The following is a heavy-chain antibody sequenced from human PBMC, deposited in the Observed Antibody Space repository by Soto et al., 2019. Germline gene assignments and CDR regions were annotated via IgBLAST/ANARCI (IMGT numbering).Heavy chain of an antibody. CDR2: IYYTGNT. J-gene: IGHJ4*02. Sequence: SETVSLTCTVTGGSISTYYWSWIRQPPGKGLEWIGHIYYTGNTNYNPSLKSRVTISVDTSKNQFSLNVRSVSAADTAVYYCTRVGARYRSGATCPMAYWGQGALVTVSS. CDR3: TRVGARYRSGATCPMAY. D-gene: IGHD2-15*01. CDR1: GGSISTYY. V-gene: IGHV4-59*13.